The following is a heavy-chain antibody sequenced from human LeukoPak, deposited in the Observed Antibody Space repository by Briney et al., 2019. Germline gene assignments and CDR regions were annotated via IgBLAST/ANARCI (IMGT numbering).Heavy chain of an antibody. J-gene: IGHJ5*02. CDR1: GYTFTSYY. Sequence: ASVKVSCKASGYTFTSYYMHWVRQAPGQGLEWMGWINPNSGGTNYAQKFQGRVTMTRDTAISTAYMELSRVRSDDTAVYYCAGDRSTYSGSYYWFDAWGQGTLVTVSS. CDR2: INPNSGGT. D-gene: IGHD1-26*01. CDR3: AGDRSTYSGSYYWFDA. V-gene: IGHV1-2*02.